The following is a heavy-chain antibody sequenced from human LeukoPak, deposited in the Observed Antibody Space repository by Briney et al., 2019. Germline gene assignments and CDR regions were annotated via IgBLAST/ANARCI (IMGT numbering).Heavy chain of an antibody. V-gene: IGHV4-59*01. Sequence: SETLSLTCTVSGGSISSYYWSWIRQPPGKRLEWIGYIYYSGSTNYNPSPKSRVTISVDTSKNQFSLKLSSVTAADTAVYYCARVSLDYVWGSYRFHFDYWGQGTLVTVSS. D-gene: IGHD3-16*02. CDR2: IYYSGST. J-gene: IGHJ4*02. CDR1: GGSISSYY. CDR3: ARVSLDYVWGSYRFHFDY.